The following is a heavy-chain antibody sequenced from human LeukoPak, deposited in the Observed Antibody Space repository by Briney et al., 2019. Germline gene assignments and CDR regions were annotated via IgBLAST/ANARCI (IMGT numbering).Heavy chain of an antibody. CDR2: IKQDGSEK. V-gene: IGHV3-7*01. Sequence: GGSLRLSCAASGFTFNYWMSWVRQAPGKGLEWVANIKQDGSEKDYVDSVKGRFTISRDNAKNSLYLQMNSLRVEDTAVYYCARGLRYSSNNRFDPWGQGTLVTVSS. CDR1: GFTFNYW. D-gene: IGHD6-13*01. CDR3: ARGLRYSSNNRFDP. J-gene: IGHJ5*02.